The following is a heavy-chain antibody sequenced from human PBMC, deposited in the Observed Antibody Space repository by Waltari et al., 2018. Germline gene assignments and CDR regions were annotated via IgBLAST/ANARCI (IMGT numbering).Heavy chain of an antibody. V-gene: IGHV3-11*04. CDR1: GFTFSDYY. CDR3: ARDGDGYNLGTFGY. D-gene: IGHD5-12*01. J-gene: IGHJ4*02. Sequence: QVQLVESGGGLVKPGGSLRLSCAASGFTFSDYYMNWIRQAPGKGLGWVSYISTNGTTRDYADSVKGRFTSSRDNAKNSLYLQMNSLRAEDTAVYYCARDGDGYNLGTFGYWGQGILVTVSS. CDR2: ISTNGTTR.